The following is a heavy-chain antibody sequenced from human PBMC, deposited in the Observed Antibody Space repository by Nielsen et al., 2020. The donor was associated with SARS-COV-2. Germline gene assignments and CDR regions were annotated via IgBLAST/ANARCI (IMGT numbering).Heavy chain of an antibody. CDR2: ISSSSSYT. Sequence: GESLKISCAASGFTFSDYYMSWIRQAPGKGLEWVSYISSSSSYTNYADSVKGRFTISRDNAKNSLYLQMNSPRAEDTAVYYCARGGSGSYDYWGQGTLVTVSS. CDR1: GFTFSDYY. D-gene: IGHD1-26*01. J-gene: IGHJ4*02. CDR3: ARGGSGSYDY. V-gene: IGHV3-11*05.